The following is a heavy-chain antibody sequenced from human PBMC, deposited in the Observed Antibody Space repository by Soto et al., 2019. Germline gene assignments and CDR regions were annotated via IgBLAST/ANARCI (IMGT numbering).Heavy chain of an antibody. D-gene: IGHD3-16*01. CDR1: GGSISSGNSYA. CDR3: ARAVAPYLGTWFDP. Sequence: QLQLQESGSGLVKPSQTLSLTCGVSGGSISSGNSYAWSWIRQPPGKGLEWIGSISHTGRTSYNPSLKGRVTMSVDKSKNQFSLKLSSLTASDMAVYYCARAVAPYLGTWFDPWGQGSLVIVSS. J-gene: IGHJ5*02. V-gene: IGHV4-30-2*01. CDR2: ISHTGRT.